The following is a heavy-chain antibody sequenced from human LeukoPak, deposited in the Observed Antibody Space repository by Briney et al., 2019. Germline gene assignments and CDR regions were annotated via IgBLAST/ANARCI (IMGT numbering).Heavy chain of an antibody. CDR1: GCTFTSYY. D-gene: IGHD6-13*01. J-gene: IGHJ4*02. CDR3: ARRAEAETSPLDF. CDR2: INPSGGST. Sequence: GASVKVSCKASGCTFTSYYMHWVRQALGQGLEWMGIINPSGGSTSYAQKFQGRVTMTRDTSTSTVYMELSSLRSEDTAVYYCARRAEAETSPLDFWGQGTLVIVS. V-gene: IGHV1-46*01.